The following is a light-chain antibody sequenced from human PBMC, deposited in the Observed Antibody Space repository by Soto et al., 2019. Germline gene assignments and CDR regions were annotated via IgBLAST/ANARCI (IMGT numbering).Light chain of an antibody. CDR2: DAS. CDR1: QSVSSRS. V-gene: IGKV3-20*01. CDR3: QQYGSSPLT. J-gene: IGKJ4*01. Sequence: EIVLTQSPGTLSLSPGERATLSCRASQSVSSRSLAWYQQKPGQAPRLLISDASNRAADIPDRFSGSGSGTDFTLTINRLEPEDFAVYYCQQYGSSPLTFGGGTKVEIK.